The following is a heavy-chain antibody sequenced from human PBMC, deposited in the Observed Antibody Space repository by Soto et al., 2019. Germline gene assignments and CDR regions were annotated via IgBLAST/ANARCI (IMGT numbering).Heavy chain of an antibody. Sequence: TGGSLRLSCAASGFTFSNAWMSWVRQAPGKGLEWVGRIKSKTDGGTTDYAAPVKGRFTISRDDSKNTLYLQMNSLKTEDTAVYYCTTGGFYSSGWFSGPRFAEYFQHWGQGTLVTVSS. CDR1: GFTFSNAW. CDR2: IKSKTDGGTT. V-gene: IGHV3-15*01. CDR3: TTGGFYSSGWFSGPRFAEYFQH. J-gene: IGHJ1*01. D-gene: IGHD6-19*01.